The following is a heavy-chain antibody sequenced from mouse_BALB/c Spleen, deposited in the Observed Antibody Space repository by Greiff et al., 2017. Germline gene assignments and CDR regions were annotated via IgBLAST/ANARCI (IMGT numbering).Heavy chain of an antibody. J-gene: IGHJ3*01. CDR2: INPSNGGT. CDR3: TRSIYYDYWFAY. Sequence: QVQLQQSGAELVKPGASVKLSCKASGYTFTSYYMYWVKQRPGQGLEWIGEINPSNGGTNFNKKFKSKATLTVDKSSSTAYMQLSSLTSEDSAVYYCTRSIYYDYWFAYWGQGTLVTVSA. D-gene: IGHD2-4*01. CDR1: GYTFTSYY. V-gene: IGHV1S81*02.